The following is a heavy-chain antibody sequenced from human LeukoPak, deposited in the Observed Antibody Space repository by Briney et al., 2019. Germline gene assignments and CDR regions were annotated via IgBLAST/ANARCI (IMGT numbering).Heavy chain of an antibody. V-gene: IGHV3-33*01. CDR1: EFTFTTYG. CDR3: ARDWKTNSFDY. Sequence: GSLTLSCAASEFTFTTYGMHWVRQAPGKGLEWVAFIYYDGSNIYYADYVKGRFTISRDISKNTLYLQMDSLRAEDTAIYYCARDWKTNSFDYWGQGTLVTVSS. D-gene: IGHD1-1*01. J-gene: IGHJ4*02. CDR2: IYYDGSNI.